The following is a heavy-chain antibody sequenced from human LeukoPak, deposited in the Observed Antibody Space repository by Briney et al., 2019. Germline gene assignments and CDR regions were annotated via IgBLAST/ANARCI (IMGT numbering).Heavy chain of an antibody. V-gene: IGHV3-23*01. Sequence: GGSLRLSCAASGFTFSSYAMSWVRQAPGQGPEWVSAIGTSGDTYYADSVKGRFTFSRGNSKNTLFLQMNSLRAEDTALYYCARRSSSTKVFDYWGQGTLVTVSS. D-gene: IGHD2-2*01. CDR2: IGTSGDT. CDR3: ARRSSSTKVFDY. CDR1: GFTFSSYA. J-gene: IGHJ4*02.